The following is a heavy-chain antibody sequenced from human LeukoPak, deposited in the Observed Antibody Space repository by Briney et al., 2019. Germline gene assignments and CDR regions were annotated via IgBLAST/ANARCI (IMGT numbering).Heavy chain of an antibody. CDR3: ARDEHNRGSNGMDV. CDR1: GGSIRSSYYY. Sequence: SETLSLTCTVSGGSIRSSYYYWGWIRQPPGKGLEWIGSIYDSGSTYYNPSLKSRVTISVDTSKNQFSLKLSSVTTADTAVYYCARDEHNRGSNGMDVWGQGTTVTVSS. J-gene: IGHJ6*02. D-gene: IGHD1-14*01. CDR2: IYDSGST. V-gene: IGHV4-39*02.